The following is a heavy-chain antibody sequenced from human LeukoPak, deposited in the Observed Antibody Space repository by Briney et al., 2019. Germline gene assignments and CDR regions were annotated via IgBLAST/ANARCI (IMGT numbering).Heavy chain of an antibody. CDR2: IYYSGST. V-gene: IGHV4-59*08. CDR1: GGSISGHY. CDR3: ARHLIAVAGPFDY. Sequence: SETLSLTCTVSGGSISGHYWSWVRQPPGKGLEWIGCIYYSGSTNYNPSLKSRATISVDTSKNQFSLKLSSVTAADTAVYFCARHLIAVAGPFDYWGQGTLVTVSS. D-gene: IGHD6-19*01. J-gene: IGHJ4*02.